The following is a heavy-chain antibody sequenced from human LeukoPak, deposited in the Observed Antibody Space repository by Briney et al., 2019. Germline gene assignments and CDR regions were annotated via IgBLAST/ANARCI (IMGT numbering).Heavy chain of an antibody. Sequence: PSETLSLTCSVSVGSISLSAYYCSSIRQFPGGVLEWIAYNYHTMITYYNPSLKSRPTISLDTSLNQSSLNLRSMTAQDTAVYYCARDLSGYGASDYWGQGTLVTVSS. CDR1: VGSISLSAYY. V-gene: IGHV4-31*03. D-gene: IGHD3-22*01. CDR3: ARDLSGYGASDY. J-gene: IGHJ4*02. CDR2: NYHTMIT.